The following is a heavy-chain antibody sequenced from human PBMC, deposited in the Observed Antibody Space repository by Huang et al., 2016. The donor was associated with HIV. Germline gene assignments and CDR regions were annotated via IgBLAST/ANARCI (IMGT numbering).Heavy chain of an antibody. Sequence: QLLLQESGPGLVKPSEAQALTCAVSGGSIRSSDYHWGWIRQPPGKGLEWIGSIYYKGGTHYSPSLKSRVTIAVDTSKNLFFLNLTSMTAADTAVYYCARHREGPVAYYSGWGSHLNYMDVWGRGRTVVVSS. J-gene: IGHJ6*03. CDR1: GGSIRSSDYH. CDR3: ARHREGPVAYYSGWGSHLNYMDV. CDR2: IYYKGGT. D-gene: IGHD3-10*01. V-gene: IGHV4-39*01.